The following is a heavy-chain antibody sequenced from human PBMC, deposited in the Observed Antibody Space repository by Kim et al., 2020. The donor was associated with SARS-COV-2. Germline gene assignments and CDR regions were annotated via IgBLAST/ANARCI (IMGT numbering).Heavy chain of an antibody. V-gene: IGHV3-53*01. CDR3: AREETNYGMDV. CDR2: T. J-gene: IGHJ6*02. Sequence: TYCADYLKGRFTISRVNSKSTLYLKMNSLRAEDTAVYYCAREETNYGMDVWGQGTTVTVSS.